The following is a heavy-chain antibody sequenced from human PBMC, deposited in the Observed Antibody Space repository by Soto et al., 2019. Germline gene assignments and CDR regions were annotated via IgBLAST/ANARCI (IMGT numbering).Heavy chain of an antibody. J-gene: IGHJ5*02. D-gene: IGHD2-2*01. V-gene: IGHV1-18*04. CDR3: ARDWASPNCLSISCPRGGWFDP. CDR1: GYTFTNYG. Sequence: QVQLVQSGAEVKKPGASVKVSCKASGYTFTNYGISWVRQAPGQELEWMGWINPYNANTQYAQKLQDRVTMTTDTSTSTASMELTSLISDDTAVYYCARDWASPNCLSISCPRGGWFDPWGQGTLLTVSS. CDR2: INPYNANT.